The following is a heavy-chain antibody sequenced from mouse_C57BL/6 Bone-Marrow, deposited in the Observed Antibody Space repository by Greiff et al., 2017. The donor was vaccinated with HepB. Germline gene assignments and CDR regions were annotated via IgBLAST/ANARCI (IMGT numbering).Heavy chain of an antibody. CDR1: GFTFSDYG. D-gene: IGHD1-1*01. J-gene: IGHJ1*03. Sequence: EVKVVESGGGLVKPGGSLKLSYAASGFTFSDYGMHWVRQAPEKGLEWVAYISSGSSTIYYADTVKGRFTISRDNAKNTLFLQMTSLRSEDTAMYYCARPSHYGSSYGYFDVWGTGTTVTVSS. CDR3: ARPSHYGSSYGYFDV. CDR2: ISSGSSTI. V-gene: IGHV5-17*01.